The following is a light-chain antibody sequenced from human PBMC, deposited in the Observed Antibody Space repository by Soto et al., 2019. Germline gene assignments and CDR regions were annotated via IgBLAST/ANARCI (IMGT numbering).Light chain of an antibody. V-gene: IGLV2-14*01. CDR1: SSDVGGYNY. Sequence: QSALTQPASVSGSPGQSITISCTGTSSDVGGYNYVSWYQQHPGKAPKLMIYDVSNRPSGVSNRFSGSKSGNTASLTISGLQAEDXAXXYCSSYTXXSTLVVFGGGTKLTVL. CDR2: DVS. CDR3: SSYTXXSTLVV. J-gene: IGLJ2*01.